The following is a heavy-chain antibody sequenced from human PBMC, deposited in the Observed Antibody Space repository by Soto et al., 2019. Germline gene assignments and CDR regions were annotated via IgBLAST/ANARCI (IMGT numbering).Heavy chain of an antibody. V-gene: IGHV4-34*01. D-gene: IGHD6-19*01. CDR1: GGSFSGYY. Sequence: SETLSLTCAVYGGSFSGYYWSWIRQPPGKGLEWIGEINHSGSTNYNPSLKSRVTISVDTSKNQFSLKLSSVTAADTAVYYCARGHVEMAVRLDYWGQGTLVTVSS. CDR3: ARGHVEMAVRLDY. CDR2: INHSGST. J-gene: IGHJ4*02.